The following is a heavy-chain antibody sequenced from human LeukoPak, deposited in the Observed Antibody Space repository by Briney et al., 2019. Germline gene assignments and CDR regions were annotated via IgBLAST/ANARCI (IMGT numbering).Heavy chain of an antibody. D-gene: IGHD3-9*01. J-gene: IGHJ6*02. CDR1: GFTFSRYW. V-gene: IGHV3-74*01. CDR2: INSDGRST. CDR3: ARPRNDILSGFHYYYGLDV. Sequence: GGSLTLSCAASGFTFSRYWMHWVRQAPRQGLVWVSRINSDGRSTSYADSVKGRFTISRDNAKNTLYLQINSLRAEDTAVYYCARPRNDILSGFHYYYGLDVWGQGTTVTVSS.